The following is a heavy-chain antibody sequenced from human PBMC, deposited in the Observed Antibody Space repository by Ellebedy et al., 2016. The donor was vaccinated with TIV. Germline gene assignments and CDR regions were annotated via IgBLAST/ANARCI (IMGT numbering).Heavy chain of an antibody. Sequence: PGGSLRLSCHGSGYTFINYWITWVRQMPGKGLEWMGKIDPTDSYTRYSRSFQGHVSISVDKSVNTAYLQWSSLQASDTAIYYCARSPTVAGFFDSWGLGTLVTVSS. CDR3: ARSPTVAGFFDS. CDR1: GYTFINYW. CDR2: IDPTDSYT. V-gene: IGHV5-10-1*01. D-gene: IGHD1-1*01. J-gene: IGHJ4*01.